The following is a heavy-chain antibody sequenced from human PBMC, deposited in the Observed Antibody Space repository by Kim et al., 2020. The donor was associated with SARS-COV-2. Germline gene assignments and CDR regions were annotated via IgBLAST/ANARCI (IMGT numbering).Heavy chain of an antibody. V-gene: IGHV3-30*18. Sequence: GGSLRLSCAASGFTFSSYGMHWVRQAPGKGLEWVAVISYDGSNKYYADSVKGRFTISRDNSKNTLYLQMNSLRAEDTAVYYCAKDHVTMVQGVTAGNHY. CDR2: ISYDGSNK. J-gene: IGHJ6*01. CDR3: AKDHVTMVQGVTAGNHY. D-gene: IGHD3-10*01. CDR1: GFTFSSYG.